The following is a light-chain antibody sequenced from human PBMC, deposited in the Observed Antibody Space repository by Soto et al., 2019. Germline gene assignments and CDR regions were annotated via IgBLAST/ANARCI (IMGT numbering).Light chain of an antibody. V-gene: IGKV1-39*01. CDR2: AAS. CDR1: QSITSY. Sequence: DIQMTQSPSSLSASVGDRVTITCRASQSITSYLNWYQLKPGKAPKLLIYAASTLQSGVPSRFSGIGSGTDFTLTISSLQPEDFATYSCQQSYSTPWTFGQGTKVEIK. J-gene: IGKJ1*01. CDR3: QQSYSTPWT.